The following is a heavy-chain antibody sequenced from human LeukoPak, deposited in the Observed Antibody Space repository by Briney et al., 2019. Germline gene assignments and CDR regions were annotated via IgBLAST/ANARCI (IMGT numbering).Heavy chain of an antibody. D-gene: IGHD2-15*01. J-gene: IGHJ4*02. CDR1: GFTFSDFY. V-gene: IGHV3-11*01. CDR2: NIGSGSTI. Sequence: GGAPRISCAAPGFTFSDFYIRWVRPAPGKGLGGGLLNIGSGSTIYYADSVKGRFTISRDNAKNSLYLQMNSLRAEDTAVYYCARVPLGYCSGGSCYYFDYWGQGTLVTVSS. CDR3: ARVPLGYCSGGSCYYFDY.